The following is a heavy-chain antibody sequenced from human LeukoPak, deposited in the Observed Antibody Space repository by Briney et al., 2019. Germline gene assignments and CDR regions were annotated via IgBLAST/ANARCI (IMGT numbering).Heavy chain of an antibody. D-gene: IGHD3-3*01. J-gene: IGHJ2*01. CDR1: GGSISSYY. CDR2: IYYSGST. CDR3: ARDSYYDFWSGYSPYWYFDL. V-gene: IGHV4-59*01. Sequence: SETLSLTCTVSGGSISSYYWGWIRQPPGKGLEWIGYIYYSGSTNYNPSLKSRVTISVDTSKNQFSLKLSSVTAADTAVYYCARDSYYDFWSGYSPYWYFDLWGRGTLVTVSS.